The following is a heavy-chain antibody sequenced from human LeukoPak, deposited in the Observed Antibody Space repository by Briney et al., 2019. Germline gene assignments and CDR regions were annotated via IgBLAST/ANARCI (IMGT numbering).Heavy chain of an antibody. Sequence: SETLSLTCTVSGGSISSSSYYWGWIRQPPGKGLELSGSIYYSGSTYYNPSLKSRVTISVDTSKNQFSLKLSSVTAADTAVYYCARRGERWLQNLYYFDYWGQGTLVTVSS. J-gene: IGHJ4*02. D-gene: IGHD5-24*01. CDR2: IYYSGST. CDR1: GGSISSSSYY. CDR3: ARRGERWLQNLYYFDY. V-gene: IGHV4-39*01.